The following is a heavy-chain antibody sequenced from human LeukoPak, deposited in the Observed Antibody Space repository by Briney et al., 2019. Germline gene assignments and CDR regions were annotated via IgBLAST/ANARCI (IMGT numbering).Heavy chain of an antibody. V-gene: IGHV3-66*01. CDR1: GFTVSSNY. CDR2: IYSGGST. D-gene: IGHD5-12*01. J-gene: IGHJ5*02. Sequence: GGSLRLSCAASGFTVSSNYMSWVRQAPGKGLEWVSVIYSGGSTYYADSVKGRFTISRDNSKNTLYLQMNSLRAEDTAVYYCAKDSGHVIVNWFDPWGQGTLVTVSS. CDR3: AKDSGHVIVNWFDP.